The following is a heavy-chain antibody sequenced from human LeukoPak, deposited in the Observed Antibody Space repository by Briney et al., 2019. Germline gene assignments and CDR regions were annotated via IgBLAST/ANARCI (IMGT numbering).Heavy chain of an antibody. Sequence: GGSLRLSCAASGFTFSDYYMIWIRQAPGKGLEWVSYISKSGDNANYADSVKGRFTISRDNSKNTLYLQMNTLRADDTAVYYCAKDSLGGYTYGWGIFDIWGQGTLVTVSS. J-gene: IGHJ3*02. CDR3: AKDSLGGYTYGWGIFDI. D-gene: IGHD5-18*01. CDR2: ISKSGDNA. V-gene: IGHV3-11*05. CDR1: GFTFSDYY.